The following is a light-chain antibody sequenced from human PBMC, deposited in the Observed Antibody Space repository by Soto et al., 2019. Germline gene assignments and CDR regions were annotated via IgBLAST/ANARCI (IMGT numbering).Light chain of an antibody. CDR1: SPNIGTGYD. Sequence: QAVVTQPPSVSGAPGQRVTISCTGSSPNIGTGYDVHWYQQLPGTAPKLLIYGNNNRPSGVPDRFSGSKSGTSASLAITGLQAEDEADYYCQSYDSSLSAWVFGGGTQLTVL. V-gene: IGLV1-40*01. CDR2: GNN. J-gene: IGLJ3*02. CDR3: QSYDSSLSAWV.